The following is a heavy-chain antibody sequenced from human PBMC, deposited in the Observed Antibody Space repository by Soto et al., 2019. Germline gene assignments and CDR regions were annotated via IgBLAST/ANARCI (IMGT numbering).Heavy chain of an antibody. CDR1: GGTFSSYA. CDR2: IIPIFGTA. J-gene: IGHJ6*02. Sequence: SVKVSCKASGGTFSSYAISWVRQAPGQGLEWMGGIIPIFGTANYAQKFQGRVTITADESTSTAYMELSSLRSEDTAVYYCARVGPVYAAMAEYYYYGMDVWGQGTTVTVSS. D-gene: IGHD5-18*01. CDR3: ARVGPVYAAMAEYYYYGMDV. V-gene: IGHV1-69*13.